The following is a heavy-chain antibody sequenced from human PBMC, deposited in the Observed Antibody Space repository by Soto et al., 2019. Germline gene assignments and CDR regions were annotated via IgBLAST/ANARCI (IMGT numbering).Heavy chain of an antibody. CDR2: IDWDDDK. J-gene: IGHJ3*02. CDR1: GFSLSTSGMC. CDR3: ARAGIAVAVPGNGHVIDAFDI. V-gene: IGHV2-70*11. D-gene: IGHD6-19*01. Sequence: SGPTLVNPTQTLTLTCPFSGFSLSTSGMCVSWIRQPPGKALEWLARIDWDDDKYYSTSLKTRLTISKDTSKNQVVLTMTNMDPVDTATYYCARAGIAVAVPGNGHVIDAFDIWGQGTMVTVSS.